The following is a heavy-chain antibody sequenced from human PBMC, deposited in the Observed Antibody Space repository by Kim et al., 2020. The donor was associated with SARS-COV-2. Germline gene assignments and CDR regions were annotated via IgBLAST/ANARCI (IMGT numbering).Heavy chain of an antibody. Sequence: SVKVSCKASGGTFSSYAISWVRQAPGQGLEWMGGIIPIFGTANYAQKFQGRVTITADESTSTAYMELSSLRSEDTAVYYCATQGDIVVVPAAIAYYGMDVWGQGTTVTVSS. J-gene: IGHJ6*02. V-gene: IGHV1-69*13. CDR2: IIPIFGTA. CDR3: ATQGDIVVVPAAIAYYGMDV. D-gene: IGHD2-2*01. CDR1: GGTFSSYA.